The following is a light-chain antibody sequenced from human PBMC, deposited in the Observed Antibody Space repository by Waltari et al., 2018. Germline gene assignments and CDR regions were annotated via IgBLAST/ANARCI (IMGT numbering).Light chain of an antibody. CDR1: SSNIGSNY. Sequence: QSVVTQPPSASGTPGQRVTISCSGSSSNIGSNYVYWFQQLPGTAPKLLIYRHNQRPSGGPDRFAGSKSGTSASLAISGLRSEDEADYYCAAWDDSLSGPVFGGGTKLTVL. CDR2: RHN. CDR3: AAWDDSLSGPV. J-gene: IGLJ2*01. V-gene: IGLV1-47*01.